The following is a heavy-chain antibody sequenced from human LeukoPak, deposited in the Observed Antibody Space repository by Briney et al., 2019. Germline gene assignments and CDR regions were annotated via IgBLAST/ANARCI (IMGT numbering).Heavy chain of an antibody. CDR3: ARDLAVDPRYYYYYMDV. Sequence: GASVKVSCKASGYTFTSYYMHWVRQAPGQGLEWMGIINPSGGSTSYAQKFQGRVTMTRDMSTSTVYMELSSLRSEDTAVYYCARDLAVDPRYYYYYMDVWGKGTTVTVSS. CDR1: GYTFTSYY. J-gene: IGHJ6*03. V-gene: IGHV1-46*01. D-gene: IGHD2-21*01. CDR2: INPSGGST.